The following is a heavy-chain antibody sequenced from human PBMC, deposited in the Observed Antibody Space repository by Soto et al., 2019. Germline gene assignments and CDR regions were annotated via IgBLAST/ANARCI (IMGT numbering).Heavy chain of an antibody. CDR2: IYHSGST. CDR1: GGSISSGGYS. Sequence: PSETLSLTCAVSGGSISSGGYSWSWIRQPPGKGLEWIGYIYHSGSTYYNPSLKSRVTISVDRSKNQFSLKLSSVTAADTAVYYCAGRYCSGGSCIRGDWFDPWGQGTLVTVSS. J-gene: IGHJ5*02. CDR3: AGRYCSGGSCIRGDWFDP. D-gene: IGHD2-15*01. V-gene: IGHV4-30-2*01.